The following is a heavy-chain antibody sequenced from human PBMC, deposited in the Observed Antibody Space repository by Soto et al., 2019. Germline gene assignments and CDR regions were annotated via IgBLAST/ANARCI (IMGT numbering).Heavy chain of an antibody. CDR2: LIPVFRAP. CDR1: GGTFSTSA. Sequence: QVQLVQSGSEVKKPGSSVKVSCQVSGGTFSTSAVSWVRQSPGQGLEWMGGLIPVFRAPDYAQKFQGRGTITADESARTAFMEMTGLGFEDTAVYYCARDKDRLQLGVNDDYITDVWGQGTTVTVSS. CDR3: ARDKDRLQLGVNDDYITDV. D-gene: IGHD1-1*01. V-gene: IGHV1-69*12. J-gene: IGHJ6*02.